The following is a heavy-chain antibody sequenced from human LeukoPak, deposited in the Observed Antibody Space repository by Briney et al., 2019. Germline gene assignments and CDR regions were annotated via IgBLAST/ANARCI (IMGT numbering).Heavy chain of an antibody. J-gene: IGHJ5*02. CDR1: DGSISDSY. Sequence: KPSETLSLTCTVSDGSISDSYWSWIRQSPGKGLEWIGYIFYTGFTHYNPSLESRVTISVDTSKKQFSLRLNSVTAADTAVYYCARDGNGGNSWGWFDPWGQGTLVTVSS. CDR3: ARDGNGGNSWGWFDP. D-gene: IGHD4-23*01. CDR2: IFYTGFT. V-gene: IGHV4-59*01.